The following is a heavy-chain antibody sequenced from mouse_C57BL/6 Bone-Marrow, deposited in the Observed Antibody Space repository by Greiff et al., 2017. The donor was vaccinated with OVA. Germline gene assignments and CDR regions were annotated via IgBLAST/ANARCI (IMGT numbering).Heavy chain of an antibody. V-gene: IGHV1-55*01. Sequence: QVQLQQPGAELVKPGASVKMSCKASGYTFTSYWITWVKQRPGQGLEWIGDIYPGSGSTKYNGKFKSKATLTVDTSSSTAYMQLSSLTSEDSAVYYGAREDYYGSSYPFAYWGQGTLVTVSA. J-gene: IGHJ3*01. CDR3: AREDYYGSSYPFAY. CDR1: GYTFTSYW. CDR2: IYPGSGST. D-gene: IGHD1-1*01.